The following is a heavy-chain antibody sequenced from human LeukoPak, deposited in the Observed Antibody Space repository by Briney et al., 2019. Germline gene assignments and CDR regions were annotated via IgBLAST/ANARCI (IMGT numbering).Heavy chain of an antibody. CDR3: ARASSIAARQLDY. CDR2: IYHSGST. D-gene: IGHD6-6*01. V-gene: IGHV4-30-2*01. CDR1: GGSLSSGGYY. J-gene: IGHJ4*02. Sequence: SQTLSLTCTVSGGSLSSGGYYWSWIRQPPGKGLEWIGYIYHSGSTYYNPSLKSRVTISVDRSKNQFSLKLSSVTAADTAVYYCARASSIAARQLDYWGQGTLVTVSS.